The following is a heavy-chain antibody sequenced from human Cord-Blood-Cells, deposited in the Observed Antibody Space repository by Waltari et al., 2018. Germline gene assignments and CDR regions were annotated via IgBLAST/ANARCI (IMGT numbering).Heavy chain of an antibody. V-gene: IGHV3-13*01. CDR1: GFTFSSYD. CDR2: IGTAGDT. D-gene: IGHD3-10*01. CDR3: ARFGSGDAFDI. Sequence: EVQLVESGGGLVQPGGSLRLSCAASGFTFSSYDMHWVRQATGKGLEWVSAIGTAGDTYYPGSVKGRFTISRENAKNSLYLQMNSLRAGDTAVYYCARFGSGDAFDIWGQGTMVTVSS. J-gene: IGHJ3*02.